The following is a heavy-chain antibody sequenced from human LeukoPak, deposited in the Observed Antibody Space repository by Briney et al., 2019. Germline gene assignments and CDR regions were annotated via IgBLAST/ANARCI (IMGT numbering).Heavy chain of an antibody. V-gene: IGHV4-59*01. J-gene: IGHJ5*02. CDR1: GGSISSYY. CDR2: IYYSGST. D-gene: IGHD2-15*01. CDR3: ARAKDFLNWFDP. Sequence: PSETLSLTCTISGGSISSYYWSWIRQPPGKGLEWIGYIYYSGSTNYNPSLKSRVTISVDTSKNQFSLKLSSVTAADTAVYYCARAKDFLNWFDPWGRGTLVTVSS.